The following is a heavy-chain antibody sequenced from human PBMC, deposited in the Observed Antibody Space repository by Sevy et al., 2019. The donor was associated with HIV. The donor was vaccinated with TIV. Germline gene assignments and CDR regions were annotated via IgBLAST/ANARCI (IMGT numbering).Heavy chain of an antibody. D-gene: IGHD3-9*01. Sequence: GGSLRLSCTASGFTFGDYAMSWFRQAPGKGLEWVGFIRSKAYGGTTEYAASVKGRFTIPRDDSKSIAYLQMNSLKIEDTAVYYCTRDRSYDILTGYSWTYYYYGMDVWGQGTTVTVSS. CDR2: IRSKAYGGTT. V-gene: IGHV3-49*03. J-gene: IGHJ6*02. CDR3: TRDRSYDILTGYSWTYYYYGMDV. CDR1: GFTFGDYA.